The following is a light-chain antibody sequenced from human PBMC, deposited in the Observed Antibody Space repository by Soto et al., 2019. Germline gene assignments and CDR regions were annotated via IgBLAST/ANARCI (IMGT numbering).Light chain of an antibody. CDR2: GNS. CDR3: QSYDSSLSVHYV. J-gene: IGLJ1*01. Sequence: QSVLTQPPSVSGAPGQRVTISCTGSSSNIRAGYDVHWYQQLPGTAPKLLIYGNSNRPSGVPDRFSGSKSGTSASLAITGLQAEDEADYYCQSYDSSLSVHYVFGTGTKLTVL. CDR1: SSNIRAGYD. V-gene: IGLV1-40*01.